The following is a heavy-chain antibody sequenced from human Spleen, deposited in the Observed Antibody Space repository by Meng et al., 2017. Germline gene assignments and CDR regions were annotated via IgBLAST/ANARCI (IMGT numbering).Heavy chain of an antibody. D-gene: IGHD6-19*01. V-gene: IGHV3-21*01. J-gene: IGHJ4*02. CDR3: ARGGYSSGLGY. CDR1: AFTFSSYS. CDR2: MSSSSSYI. Sequence: GGSLRLSCAASAFTFSSYSMNWVRQAPGKGLEWVSSMSSSSSYIYYADSVKGRFTISRDNAKNSLYLQMNSLRAEDTAVYYCARGGYSSGLGYWGQGTLVTVSS.